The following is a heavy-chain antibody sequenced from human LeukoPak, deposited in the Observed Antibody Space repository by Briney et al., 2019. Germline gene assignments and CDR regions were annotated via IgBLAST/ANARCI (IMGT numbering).Heavy chain of an antibody. CDR3: ARAIPQENFDY. Sequence: PSETLSLTCTVSGGSISSYYWSWIRQPPGKGLEWIGYIYYSGTTNYTPSLKSRVTISVDTSKNQFSLNLSSVTAADTAVYYCARAIPQENFDYWGQGTLVTVSS. V-gene: IGHV4-59*08. D-gene: IGHD2-2*02. J-gene: IGHJ4*02. CDR2: IYYSGTT. CDR1: GGSISSYY.